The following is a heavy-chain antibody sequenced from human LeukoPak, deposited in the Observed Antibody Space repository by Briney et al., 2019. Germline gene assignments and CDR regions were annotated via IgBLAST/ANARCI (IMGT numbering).Heavy chain of an antibody. CDR3: ASPGGCGYSIPLDY. Sequence: GGSLRLSCAASGFTFSSYSMNWVRQAPGKGLEWVSYISSSSTIYYADSVKGRFTISRDNAKNSLYLQMNSLRAEDTAVYYCASPGGCGYSIPLDYWGQGTWSPSPQ. CDR1: GFTFSSYS. CDR2: ISSSSTI. J-gene: IGHJ4*02. D-gene: IGHD5-12*01. V-gene: IGHV3-48*01.